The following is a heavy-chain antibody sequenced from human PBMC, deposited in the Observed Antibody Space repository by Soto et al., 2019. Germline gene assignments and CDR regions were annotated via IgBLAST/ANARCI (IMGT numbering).Heavy chain of an antibody. V-gene: IGHV3-53*01. J-gene: IGHJ6*02. D-gene: IGHD3-10*01. CDR1: GFTVSSNY. CDR3: ARAYGSGSPSSMDV. CDR2: IYSGGST. Sequence: PGGSLRLSCAASGFTVSSNYMSWVRQAPGKGLEWVSVIYSGGSTYYGDSVNGRFTISRDNSKNTLYLQMNTLRAEDTAVYYCARAYGSGSPSSMDVWGQGTTVTVSS.